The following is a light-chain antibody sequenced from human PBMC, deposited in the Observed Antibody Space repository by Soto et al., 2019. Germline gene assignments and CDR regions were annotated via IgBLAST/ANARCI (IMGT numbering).Light chain of an antibody. CDR2: DAT. V-gene: IGKV1-39*01. CDR1: PSVARY. Sequence: DIQMTQSPSSLSATVGDRVPITCRPSPSVARYLDWYQQKPGKAPKLLNYDATSLQGGVPSRFSGRGSGTDFTLTISSLQPEYVATYYCQQSYITPWTFGRGTKV. J-gene: IGKJ1*01. CDR3: QQSYITPWT.